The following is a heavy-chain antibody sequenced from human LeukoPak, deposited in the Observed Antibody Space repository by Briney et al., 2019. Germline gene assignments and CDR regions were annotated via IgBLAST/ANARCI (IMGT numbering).Heavy chain of an antibody. J-gene: IGHJ4*02. CDR3: AKRYGDSEGN. D-gene: IGHD4-17*01. V-gene: IGHV3-23*01. CDR2: ISGSGTST. CDR1: GVTFSSYA. Sequence: GGPLRLSCAASGVTFSSYAMSWVRQAPGKGPEWVSAISGSGTSTYYADSVKGRFAISRDNSKNTLYLQMNFLRAEDTAVYYCAKRYGDSEGNWGQGTLLTVSS.